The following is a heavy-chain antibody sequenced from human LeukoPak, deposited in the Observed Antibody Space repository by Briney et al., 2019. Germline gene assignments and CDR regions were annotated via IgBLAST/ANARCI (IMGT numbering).Heavy chain of an antibody. CDR3: ARAFMGRLGELDYMDV. CDR1: GYTFTGYY. J-gene: IGHJ6*03. CDR2: INPNSGGT. Sequence: GASVKVSCKASGYTFTGYYMHWVRQAPGQGLEWMGWINPNSGGTNYAQKFQGRVTMTRDTSISTAYMELSRLRSDDTAVYYCARAFMGRLGELDYMDVWGKGTTVTVSS. V-gene: IGHV1-2*02. D-gene: IGHD3-10*01.